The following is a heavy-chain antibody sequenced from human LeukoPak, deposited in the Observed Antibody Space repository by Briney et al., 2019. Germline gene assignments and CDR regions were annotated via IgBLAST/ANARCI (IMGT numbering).Heavy chain of an antibody. CDR3: AKKGGFGELLLGPGRDPFDY. CDR1: GFTFSSYS. J-gene: IGHJ4*02. CDR2: ISYDGSNK. D-gene: IGHD3-10*01. Sequence: PGGSLRLSCAASGFTFSSYSMNWVRQAPGKGLEWVAVISYDGSNKYYADSVKGRFTISRDNSKNTLYLQMNSLRAEGTVVYYCAKKGGFGELLLGPGRDPFDYWGQGTLVTVSS. V-gene: IGHV3-30*18.